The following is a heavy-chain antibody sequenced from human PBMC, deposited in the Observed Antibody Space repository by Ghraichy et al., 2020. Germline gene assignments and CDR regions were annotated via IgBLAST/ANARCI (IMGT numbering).Heavy chain of an antibody. Sequence: GGSLRLSCAASGFTFSSYSMNWVRQAPGKGLEWVSSISSISSYIYYADSVKGRFTISRDNAKNSLYLQMNSLRAEDTDVYYCARDLEGATNYYYYGMDVWGQGTTVTVSS. CDR3: ARDLEGATNYYYYGMDV. J-gene: IGHJ6*02. CDR2: ISSISSYI. V-gene: IGHV3-21*01. D-gene: IGHD1-26*01. CDR1: GFTFSSYS.